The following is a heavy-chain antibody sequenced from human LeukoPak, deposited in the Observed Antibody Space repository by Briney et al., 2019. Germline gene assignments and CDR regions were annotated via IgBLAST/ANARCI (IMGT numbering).Heavy chain of an antibody. Sequence: GTSVKVSCKASGFTFSNSAMQWVRQARGQRLEWIGWIVVGSGNTNYAQKLQGRVTITRDMSTSTAYMELSSLRSDDTAVYYCARLDYVWGSYRYYMDVWGKGTTVTISS. CDR3: ARLDYVWGSYRYYMDV. CDR2: IVVGSGNT. J-gene: IGHJ6*03. V-gene: IGHV1-58*02. D-gene: IGHD3-16*02. CDR1: GFTFSNSA.